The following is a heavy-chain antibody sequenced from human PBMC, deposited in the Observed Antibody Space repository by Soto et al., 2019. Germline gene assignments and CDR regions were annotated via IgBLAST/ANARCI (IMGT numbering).Heavy chain of an antibody. D-gene: IGHD3-10*01. CDR3: ARGGFGEYYGMDV. V-gene: IGHV4-59*01. CDR2: IHYSGST. CDR1: GDSISSYY. Sequence: PETLSLTCTVSGDSISSYYWSWIRQPPGKGLEWIGYIHYSGSTTYNPSLKSRVTISLDTSKNQFSLKLKSVTAADTAVYYCARGGFGEYYGMDVWGQGTSVTVSS. J-gene: IGHJ6*02.